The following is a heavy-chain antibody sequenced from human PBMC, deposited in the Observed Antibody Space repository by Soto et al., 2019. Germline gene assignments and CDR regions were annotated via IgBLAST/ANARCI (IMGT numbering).Heavy chain of an antibody. D-gene: IGHD6-13*01. CDR1: GYSFTSYW. Sequence: PGESLKISCKVSGYSFTSYWIGWVRQMPGKGLEWMGIIYPGDSDTRYSPSFQGQVTISADKSISTAYLQWSSLKASDTAMYYCARHISEWQQLGGRFDPWGQGTLVTVSS. CDR3: ARHISEWQQLGGRFDP. V-gene: IGHV5-51*01. J-gene: IGHJ5*02. CDR2: IYPGDSDT.